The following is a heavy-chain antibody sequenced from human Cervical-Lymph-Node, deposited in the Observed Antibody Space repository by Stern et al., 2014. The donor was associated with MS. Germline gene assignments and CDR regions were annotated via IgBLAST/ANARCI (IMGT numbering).Heavy chain of an antibody. J-gene: IGHJ4*02. Sequence: VQLLESGGGLVKPGGSLRLSCAASGFIFSDYYMIWIRQAPGKGPEWLSFISTRGSTIYYADSVKGRFTISRDNAKNSLFLEMNSLRVEDTAVYYCVRGYDLWSGYTPDYWGQGTLVTVSS. CDR3: VRGYDLWSGYTPDY. CDR1: GFIFSDYY. D-gene: IGHD3-3*01. CDR2: ISTRGSTI. V-gene: IGHV3-11*01.